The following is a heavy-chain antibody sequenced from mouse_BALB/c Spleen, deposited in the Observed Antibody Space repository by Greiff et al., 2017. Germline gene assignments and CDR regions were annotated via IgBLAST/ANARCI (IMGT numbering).Heavy chain of an antibody. J-gene: IGHJ4*01. CDR2: ISSGGSYT. V-gene: IGHV5-9-4*01. CDR1: GFTFSSYA. Sequence: EVKLVESGGGLVKPGGSLKLSCAASGFTFSSYAMSWVRQSPEKRLEWVAEISSGGSYTYYPDTVTGRFTISRDNAKNTLYLEMSSLRSEDTAMYYCARDRTGTSYAMDYWGQGTSVTVSS. CDR3: ARDRTGTSYAMDY. D-gene: IGHD4-1*01.